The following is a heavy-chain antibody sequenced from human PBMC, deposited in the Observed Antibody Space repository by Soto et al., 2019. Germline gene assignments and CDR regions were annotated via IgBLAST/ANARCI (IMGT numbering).Heavy chain of an antibody. J-gene: IGHJ4*02. CDR2: ISGSGGST. V-gene: IGHV3-23*01. Sequence: PGGSLRRSCAASGFTCSSYAMSWVRQAPGKGLEWVSAISGSGGSTYYADSVKGRFTISRDNSKNTLYLQMNSLRAEDTAVYYCGKDLVRAIFVVVVPYYFDYWGQGDVVTV. D-gene: IGHD3-3*01. CDR1: GFTCSSYA. CDR3: GKDLVRAIFVVVVPYYFDY.